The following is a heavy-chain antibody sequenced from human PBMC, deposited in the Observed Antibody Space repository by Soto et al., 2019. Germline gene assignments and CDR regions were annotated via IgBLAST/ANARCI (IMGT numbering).Heavy chain of an antibody. CDR3: ARERGGYGLFDS. D-gene: IGHD5-18*01. J-gene: IGHJ4*02. CDR2: IYPSGMP. V-gene: IGHV4-30-2*01. CDR1: GSSISNAAYS. Sequence: SETLSLTCTVSGSSISNAAYSWSWIRQPPGKGLEWIGYIYPSGMPFYNPSLRSRVTISIDRSNDQFSLNLKSVTAADTAVYYCARERGGYGLFDSWGQGTLVTVSS.